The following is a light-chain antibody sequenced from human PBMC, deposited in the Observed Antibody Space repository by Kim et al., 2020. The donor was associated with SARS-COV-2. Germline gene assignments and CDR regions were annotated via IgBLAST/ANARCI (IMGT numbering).Light chain of an antibody. V-gene: IGLV2-14*03. CDR1: SSGVGGYNY. J-gene: IGLJ2*01. CDR3: SSYTSSSTVV. Sequence: GQSITISCTGTSSGVGGYNYVSWYQQHPGKAPKLMIYDVSNRPSGVSNRFSGAKSGNTASLTISGLQAEDEADYYCSSYTSSSTVVFGGGTKLTVL. CDR2: DVS.